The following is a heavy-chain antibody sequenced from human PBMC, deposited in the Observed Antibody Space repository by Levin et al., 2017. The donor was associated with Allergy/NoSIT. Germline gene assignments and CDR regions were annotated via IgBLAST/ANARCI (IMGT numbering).Heavy chain of an antibody. CDR1: GGSISNSRYY. CDR3: ARRYFFGSGRYGIDV. D-gene: IGHD3-10*01. Sequence: HSQTLSLTCTVSGGSISNSRYYWGWIRQPPGKGLDWIGTIDNSGNTFYSPSLKSRVTISVDMSKNQLSLRLTSVTAADTAVYYCARRYFFGSGRYGIDVWGQGTTVTVSS. V-gene: IGHV4-39*01. J-gene: IGHJ6*02. CDR2: IDNSGNT.